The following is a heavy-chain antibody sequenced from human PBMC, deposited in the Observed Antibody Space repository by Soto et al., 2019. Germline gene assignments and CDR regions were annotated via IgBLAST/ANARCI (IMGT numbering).Heavy chain of an antibody. D-gene: IGHD3-22*01. Sequence: PGGSLRLPCGASGFTFSSYAQSLGRQAPGKGLEWVSTIRAGGGSTDYRDSVNGRFTVSRDNSKNMLYMQMNSLRAEDTAVYYCAKRPLSIITFDYWGLGTLVTGSS. CDR2: IRAGGGST. V-gene: IGHV3-23*01. J-gene: IGHJ4*02. CDR3: AKRPLSIITFDY. CDR1: GFTFSSYA.